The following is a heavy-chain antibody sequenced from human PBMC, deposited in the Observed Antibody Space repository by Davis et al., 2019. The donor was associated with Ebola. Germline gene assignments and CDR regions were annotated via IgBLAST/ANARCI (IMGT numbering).Heavy chain of an antibody. CDR3: ARDATGGVAAIATNYFDY. D-gene: IGHD6-13*01. J-gene: IGHJ4*02. CDR2: ISPSDGRT. Sequence: AASVKVSCKASGYTFTNSYMHWVRQAPGQGLEWMGIISPSDGRTSYVQKFQGRVTMTRDTSTTSVYMELSSLRSEDTAVYYCARDATGGVAAIATNYFDYWGQGALVTVSS. CDR1: GYTFTNSY. V-gene: IGHV1-46*01.